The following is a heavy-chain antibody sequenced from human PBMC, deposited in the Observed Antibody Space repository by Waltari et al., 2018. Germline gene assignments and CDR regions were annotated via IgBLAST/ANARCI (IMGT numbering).Heavy chain of an antibody. V-gene: IGHV3-74*01. CDR1: GFTFTSHW. Sequence: EVQLVESGGNLVQPGGSLRLSCAASGFTFTSHWMHWVRQAPGKGLCGVSRINSDGSNTRYADSVKGRFTISRDNAKNTLYLEMNSLRAEDTAVYFCAGGPQSGASSAWYGWFDPWGQGTLVTVSS. CDR3: AGGPQSGASSAWYGWFDP. D-gene: IGHD6-13*01. CDR2: INSDGSNT. J-gene: IGHJ5*02.